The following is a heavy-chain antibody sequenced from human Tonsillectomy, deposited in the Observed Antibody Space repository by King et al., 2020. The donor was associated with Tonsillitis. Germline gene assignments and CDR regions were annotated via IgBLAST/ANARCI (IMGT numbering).Heavy chain of an antibody. D-gene: IGHD6-6*01. CDR3: AKANLMGVAARDYFYYYDMDV. Sequence: VQLVESGGGVVQPGRSLRLSCAASGFTFSSYGMHWVRQAPGKGLEWVAVISYNGSNKYYADSVKGRFSISRDNSKNTLYLQMNSLRAEDTAVYYCAKANLMGVAARDYFYYYDMDVWGQGTTVTVSS. CDR1: GFTFSSYG. J-gene: IGHJ6*02. V-gene: IGHV3-30*18. CDR2: ISYNGSNK.